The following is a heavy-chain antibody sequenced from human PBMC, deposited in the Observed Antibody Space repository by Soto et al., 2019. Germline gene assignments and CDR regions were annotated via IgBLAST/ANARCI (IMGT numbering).Heavy chain of an antibody. CDR2: FNPNDGSA. Sequence: ASVKVSCKASGYIFINYYIHWVRQAPGHGLEWMGIFNPNDGSASYAQEFQGRVTMTRDTSSSTVYMELRSLKSADTAVYYCARIPVDTSMIYWFDPWGQGTLVTVSS. CDR1: GYIFINYY. J-gene: IGHJ5*02. D-gene: IGHD5-18*01. CDR3: ARIPVDTSMIYWFDP. V-gene: IGHV1-46*01.